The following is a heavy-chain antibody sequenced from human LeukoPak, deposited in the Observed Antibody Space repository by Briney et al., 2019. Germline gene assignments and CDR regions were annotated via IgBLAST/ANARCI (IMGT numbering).Heavy chain of an antibody. CDR3: ARDDGGYGSGSHYYFYSMDV. V-gene: IGHV3-64*01. CDR2: ISTSGGST. J-gene: IGHJ6*02. Sequence: PGGSLRLSCAASGFTFSRYAMHWVGQAPGKGLQFVSAISTSGGSTSYANSVRGRFTISRDNSKNTLHLQMGSLRAEDLAVYYCARDDGGYGSGSHYYFYSMDVWGQGTTVTVSS. D-gene: IGHD3-10*01. CDR1: GFTFSRYA.